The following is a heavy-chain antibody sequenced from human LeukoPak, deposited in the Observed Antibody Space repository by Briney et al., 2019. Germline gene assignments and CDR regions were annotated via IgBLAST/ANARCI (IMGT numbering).Heavy chain of an antibody. CDR2: IYSGGST. J-gene: IGHJ4*02. Sequence: GGSLRLSCAASGFTVSSNYMSWVRQAPGKGLEWVSVIYSGGSTYYADSVKGRFTISRDNSKNTLYLQMNSLRAEDTAVYYCARARDYSEPNNYWGQGTLVTVSS. CDR1: GFTVSSNY. CDR3: ARARDYSEPNNY. V-gene: IGHV3-53*01. D-gene: IGHD4-11*01.